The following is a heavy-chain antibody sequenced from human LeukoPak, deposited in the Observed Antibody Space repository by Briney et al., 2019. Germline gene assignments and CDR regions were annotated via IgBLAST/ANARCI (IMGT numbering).Heavy chain of an antibody. Sequence: GGSLRLSCAASGFTFSSYWMIWVRQAPGKGLECVANINQDGSEKYYVDSVQGRFTISRDNAKNSLYLQMNSLRAEDTAVYYCARVDSGSYLSYYYYYMDVWGKGTTVTISS. CDR2: INQDGSEK. CDR3: ARVDSGSYLSYYYYYMDV. V-gene: IGHV3-7*01. J-gene: IGHJ6*03. D-gene: IGHD1-26*01. CDR1: GFTFSSYW.